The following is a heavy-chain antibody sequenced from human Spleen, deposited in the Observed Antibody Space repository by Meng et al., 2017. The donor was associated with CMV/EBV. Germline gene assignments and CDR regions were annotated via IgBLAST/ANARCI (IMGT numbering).Heavy chain of an antibody. Sequence: SETLSLTCIVSGGSVSSGSYYWSWIRQPPGKGLEWIGYIYYSGSTNYNPSLKSRVTISVDTSKNQFSLKLSSVTAADTAVYYCARDSRTNGVPYGLDVWGQGTTVTVSS. CDR3: ARDSRTNGVPYGLDV. D-gene: IGHD2-8*01. V-gene: IGHV4-61*01. CDR1: GGSVSSGSYY. CDR2: IYYSGST. J-gene: IGHJ6*02.